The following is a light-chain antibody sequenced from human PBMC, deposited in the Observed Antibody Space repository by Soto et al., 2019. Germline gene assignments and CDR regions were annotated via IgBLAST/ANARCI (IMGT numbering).Light chain of an antibody. J-gene: IGKJ4*01. CDR2: GAS. V-gene: IGKV3-20*01. Sequence: EIVLTQSPGTLSLSPGERATPSCRASQSVSSSYLAWYQQKPGQAPRLLIYGASSRATGIPDRFSGSGAGTYCTLTISRLEPEDFAVYYCQQYGSSPLTFGGGTKVEIK. CDR1: QSVSSSY. CDR3: QQYGSSPLT.